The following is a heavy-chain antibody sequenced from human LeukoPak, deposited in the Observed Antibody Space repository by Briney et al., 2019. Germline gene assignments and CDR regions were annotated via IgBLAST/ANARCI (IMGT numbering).Heavy chain of an antibody. J-gene: IGHJ3*02. V-gene: IGHV4-59*01. CDR3: ARDRGYDSPAFDI. CDR2: IYYSGST. CDR1: GGSISSYY. D-gene: IGHD5-12*01. Sequence: KPSETPSLTCTVSGGSISSYYWSWIRQPPGKGLEWIGYIYYSGSTNYNPSLKSRVTISVDTSKNQFSLKLSSVTAADTAVYYCARDRGYDSPAFDIWGQGTMVTVSS.